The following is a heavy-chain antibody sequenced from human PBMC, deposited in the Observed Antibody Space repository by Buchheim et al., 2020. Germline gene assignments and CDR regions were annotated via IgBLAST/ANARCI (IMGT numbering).Heavy chain of an antibody. D-gene: IGHD3-22*01. CDR2: ISYDGSNK. CDR1: GFTFSSYA. V-gene: IGHV3-30-3*01. CDR3: ARDLYDSSGYYSV. Sequence: VQLVESGGGVVQPGRSLRLSCAASGFTFSSYAMHWVRQAPGKGLEWVAVISYDGSNKYYADSVKGRFTISRDNSKNTLYLQMNSLRAEDTAVYYCARDLYDSSGYYSVWGQGTT. J-gene: IGHJ6*02.